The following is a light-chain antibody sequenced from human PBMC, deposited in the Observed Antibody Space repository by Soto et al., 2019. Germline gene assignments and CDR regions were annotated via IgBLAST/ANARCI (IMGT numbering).Light chain of an antibody. CDR2: EVT. J-gene: IGLJ1*01. CDR3: SSYAGGSTYV. Sequence: QSALTQPASVSGSPGQSITLSCTGSSRDVGSYNLVSWYQQHPGKAPKLMIYEVTKRPSGVSDRFSGSKSGNTASLTISGLQAEDEADYYCSSYAGGSTYVFGTGTKLTVL. CDR1: SRDVGSYNL. V-gene: IGLV2-23*02.